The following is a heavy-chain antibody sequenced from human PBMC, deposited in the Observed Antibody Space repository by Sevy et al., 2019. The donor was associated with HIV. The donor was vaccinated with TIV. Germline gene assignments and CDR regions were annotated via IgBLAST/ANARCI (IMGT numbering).Heavy chain of an antibody. CDR3: ARDMASLWFRESTPYWYFDL. V-gene: IGHV3-48*02. CDR1: GFTFSSYS. D-gene: IGHD3-10*01. J-gene: IGHJ2*01. CDR2: ISSSSSTM. Sequence: GGSLRLSCAASGFTFSSYSMNWVRQAPGKGLEWVSYISSSSSTMYYADSVKGRFTISRDNARNSLYLQMNSLRDEDTAVYYCARDMASLWFRESTPYWYFDLWGRGTLVTVSS.